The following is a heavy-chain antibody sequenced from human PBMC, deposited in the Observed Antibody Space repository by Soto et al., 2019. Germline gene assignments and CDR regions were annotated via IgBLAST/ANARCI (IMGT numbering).Heavy chain of an antibody. CDR1: GGSISSYY. D-gene: IGHD3-10*01. CDR2: IYTSGST. J-gene: IGHJ6*02. V-gene: IGHV4-4*07. Sequence: WETLSLTCTVSGGSISSYYWSWIRQPAGKGLEWIGRIYTSGSTNYNPPLKSRVTMSVDTSKTQFSLKLSSVTAADTDVYYCASGTSYYYGSGSYYYCYYGMDVWGQGTTVTVSS. CDR3: ASGTSYYYGSGSYYYCYYGMDV.